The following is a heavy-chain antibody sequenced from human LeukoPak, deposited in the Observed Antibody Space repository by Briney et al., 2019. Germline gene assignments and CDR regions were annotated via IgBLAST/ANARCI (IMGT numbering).Heavy chain of an antibody. CDR2: IYHSGYT. V-gene: IGHV4-39*01. J-gene: IGHJ3*02. CDR3: ASDDYGDLVNAFDI. Sequence: SETLSLTCTVSGGSINSSSYYWGWIRQPPGEALEWIGSIYHSGYTYYNPSLKSRVTISVDTSKSQFSLKLSSVTAADTAVYYCASDDYGDLVNAFDIWGQGTMVTVSS. CDR1: GGSINSSSYY. D-gene: IGHD4-17*01.